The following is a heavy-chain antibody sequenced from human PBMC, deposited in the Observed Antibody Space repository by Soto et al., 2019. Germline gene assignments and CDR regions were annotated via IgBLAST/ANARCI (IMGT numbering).Heavy chain of an antibody. Sequence: GGSLRLSCAASGFTFSSYSMNWVRQAPGKGLEWVSYISSSSSTIYYADSVKGRFTISRDNAKNSLYLQMNSLRDEDTAVYYCAREGSGSYGYDLDYWGQETLVTVSS. CDR1: GFTFSSYS. CDR2: ISSSSSTI. J-gene: IGHJ4*02. V-gene: IGHV3-48*02. CDR3: AREGSGSYGYDLDY. D-gene: IGHD5-18*01.